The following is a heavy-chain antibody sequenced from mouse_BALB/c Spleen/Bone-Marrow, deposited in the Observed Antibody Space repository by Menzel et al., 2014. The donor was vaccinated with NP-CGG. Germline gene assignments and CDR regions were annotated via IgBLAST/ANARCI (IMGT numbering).Heavy chain of an antibody. Sequence: QVHLQQPGAELVKPGASVKLSCKASGYTFTEYIIHWVKQRSGQGLEWIGWFYPGSGSIKYNEKFKDKATLTADKSSSTVYMELSRLTSEDSAVYFCARHEKANYGNYAMDYWGQGTSVTVSS. V-gene: IGHV1-62-2*01. D-gene: IGHD1-1*01. CDR3: ARHEKANYGNYAMDY. CDR1: GYTFTEYI. J-gene: IGHJ4*01. CDR2: FYPGSGSI.